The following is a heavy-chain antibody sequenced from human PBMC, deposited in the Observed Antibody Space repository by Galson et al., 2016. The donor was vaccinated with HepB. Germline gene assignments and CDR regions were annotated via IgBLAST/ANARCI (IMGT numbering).Heavy chain of an antibody. J-gene: IGHJ4*02. CDR3: ARDRAGSGSNRRFDY. D-gene: IGHD1-26*01. Sequence: SLRLSCAASGFTFSTYAMNWVRQAPGKGLEWVSGISDNGGSTYYADSVKGRFTISRDNSKNTLYLQMNSLRAEDTAMYYSARDRAGSGSNRRFDYWGQGTLVTVSS. CDR1: GFTFSTYA. CDR2: ISDNGGST. V-gene: IGHV3-23*01.